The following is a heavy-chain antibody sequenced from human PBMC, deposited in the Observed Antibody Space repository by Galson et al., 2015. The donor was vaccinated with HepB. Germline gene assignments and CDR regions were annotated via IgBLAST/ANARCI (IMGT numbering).Heavy chain of an antibody. CDR1: GFNFSRHW. Sequence: SLRLSCAASGFNFSRHWMYWVRQAPGKGLVWVSRITSDASSAAYADSVKGRFTISRDNVKNTLFLQMNSLRAEDTALYYCARESVAAINWFDSGGQGTLVTVSS. V-gene: IGHV3-74*01. J-gene: IGHJ5*01. CDR3: ARESVAAINWFDS. CDR2: ITSDASSA. D-gene: IGHD6-19*01.